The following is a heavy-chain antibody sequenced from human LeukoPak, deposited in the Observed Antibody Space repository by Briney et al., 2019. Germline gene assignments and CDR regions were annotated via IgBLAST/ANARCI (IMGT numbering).Heavy chain of an antibody. CDR3: ARAGSYDILTGYHPFDAFDI. CDR1: GYTFTGYY. J-gene: IGHJ3*02. V-gene: IGHV1-2*02. Sequence: ASVKVSCKASGYTFTGYYMHWVRQAPGQGLEWMGWINPNSGGTNYAQKFQGRVTMTGDTSISTAYMELSRLRSDDTAVYYCARAGSYDILTGYHPFDAFDIWGQGTMVTVSS. D-gene: IGHD3-9*01. CDR2: INPNSGGT.